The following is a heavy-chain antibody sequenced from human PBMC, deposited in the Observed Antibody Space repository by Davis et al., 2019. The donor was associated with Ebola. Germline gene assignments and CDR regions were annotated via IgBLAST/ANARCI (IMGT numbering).Heavy chain of an antibody. CDR3: ATGLPAARVYYYGMDV. Sequence: GESLKISCAASGFTVSSNYMSWVRQAPGKGLEWVSVIYSGGSTYYADSVKGRFTISRHNSKNTLYLQMNSLRAEDTAVYYCATGLPAARVYYYGMDVWGQGTTVTVSS. J-gene: IGHJ6*02. V-gene: IGHV3-53*04. CDR2: IYSGGST. D-gene: IGHD2-2*01. CDR1: GFTVSSNY.